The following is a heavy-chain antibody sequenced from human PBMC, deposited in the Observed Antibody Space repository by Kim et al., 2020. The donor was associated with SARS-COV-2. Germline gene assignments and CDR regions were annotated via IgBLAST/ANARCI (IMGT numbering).Heavy chain of an antibody. D-gene: IGHD6-13*01. CDR2: ISSSSSYI. J-gene: IGHJ5*02. CDR3: ARDKGGYSPGFDP. V-gene: IGHV3-21*01. CDR1: GFTFSSYS. Sequence: GGSLRLSCAASGFTFSSYSMNWVRQAPGKGLEWVSSISSSSSYIYYADSVKGRFTISRDNAKNSLYLQMNSLRAEDTAVYYCARDKGGYSPGFDPWGQGTLVTVSS.